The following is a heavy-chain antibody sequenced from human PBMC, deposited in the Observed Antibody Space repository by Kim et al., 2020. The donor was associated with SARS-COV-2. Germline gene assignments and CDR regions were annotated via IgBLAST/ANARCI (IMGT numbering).Heavy chain of an antibody. J-gene: IGHJ4*02. V-gene: IGHV4-30-4*01. CDR2: IYYSGST. D-gene: IGHD3-22*01. CDR3: ARWVVDSSGYYYSYDY. CDR1: GGSISSGGYY. Sequence: SETLSLTCTVSGGSISSGGYYWSWIRQPPGKGLEWIGYIYYSGSTYYNPSLKSRVTISVDTSNNQFSLKLNSVTAADTAVYFCARWVVDSSGYYYSYDYWGQGTLVTVSS.